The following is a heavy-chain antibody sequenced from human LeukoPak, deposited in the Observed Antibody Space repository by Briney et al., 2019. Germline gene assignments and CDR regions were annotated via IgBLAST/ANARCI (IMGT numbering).Heavy chain of an antibody. CDR2: IGTYNHDT. CDR1: GSTFTNYG. CDR3: VRDYFCSGGTCDDCFDP. Sequence: GASVKDSCKASGSTFTNYGISWVRQAPGQGLEWMAWIGTYNHDTNYAQKFRGRVTLTTDTSTSTAYMELRSLGSDDTAVYYCVRDYFCSGGTCDDCFDPWGQGTLVTVSS. V-gene: IGHV1-18*01. D-gene: IGHD2-15*01. J-gene: IGHJ5*02.